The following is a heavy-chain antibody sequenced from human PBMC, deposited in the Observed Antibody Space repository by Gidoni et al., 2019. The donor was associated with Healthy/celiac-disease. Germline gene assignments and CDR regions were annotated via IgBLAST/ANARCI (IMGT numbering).Heavy chain of an antibody. J-gene: IGHJ6*02. CDR1: GFAFSSYA. V-gene: IGHV3-30-3*01. CDR2: ISYDGNNK. Sequence: QVQLVESGGGVVQPGRSLRLSCAASGFAFSSYAIHWVRQAPGKGLEWVAVISYDGNNKYYADSVKGRFTISRDNSKNTLYLQMNSLRAEDAAVYYCAREAEIFNAVVPAAIYGMDVWGQGTTVTVSS. D-gene: IGHD2-2*01. CDR3: AREAEIFNAVVPAAIYGMDV.